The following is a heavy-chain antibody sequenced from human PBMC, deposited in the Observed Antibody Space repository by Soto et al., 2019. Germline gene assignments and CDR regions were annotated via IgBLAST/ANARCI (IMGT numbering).Heavy chain of an antibody. V-gene: IGHV3-30-3*01. CDR1: GFTFNSYA. D-gene: IGHD3-3*01. Sequence: PGRSLRLSCATSGFTFNSYAMHWVRQAPGKGLEWVAVISYDGSNKYYADSVKGRFTISRDNSKNTLYLQMNSLRAEDTAVYYCARGGVLRFLEWLPRDVAFDIWGQGTMVTVSS. CDR2: ISYDGSNK. J-gene: IGHJ3*02. CDR3: ARGGVLRFLEWLPRDVAFDI.